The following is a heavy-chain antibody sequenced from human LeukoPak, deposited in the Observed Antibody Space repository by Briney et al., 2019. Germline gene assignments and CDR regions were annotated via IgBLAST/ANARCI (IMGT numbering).Heavy chain of an antibody. CDR2: INPNSGGT. V-gene: IGHV1-2*02. CDR1: GYTFTGYY. Sequence: ASVKVSCKASGYTFTGYYMHWVRQAPGQGLECMGWINPNSGGTNYAQKFHGRVTMTRDTSISTAYMELSRLRSDVTAVYYFQTADGIRDILTGYYISDYWGQGTLVTVSS. CDR3: QTADGIRDILTGYYISDY. J-gene: IGHJ4*02. D-gene: IGHD3-9*01.